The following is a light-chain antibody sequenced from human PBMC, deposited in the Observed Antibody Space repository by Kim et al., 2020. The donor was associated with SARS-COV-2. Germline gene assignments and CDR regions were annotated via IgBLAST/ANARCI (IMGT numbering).Light chain of an antibody. CDR3: QAWDSSTHNYV. CDR1: KLGDKD. Sequence: PGQTASITCSGYKLGDKDVPWYQQKPGQPPVVVIYQDNQRPSGIPERFSGSNSGNTATLTISGTQAMDEADYYCQAWDSSTHNYVFGAGTKVTVL. V-gene: IGLV3-1*01. J-gene: IGLJ1*01. CDR2: QDN.